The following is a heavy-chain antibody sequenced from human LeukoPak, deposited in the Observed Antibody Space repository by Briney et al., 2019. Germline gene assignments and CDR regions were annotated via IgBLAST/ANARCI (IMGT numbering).Heavy chain of an antibody. Sequence: SQTLSLTCTLSGGSISSGSYYWSWIRQPAGKGLEWIGRIYTSGSTNYNPSLKSRVTISVDTSKNQFSLKLSSVTAADTAVYYCASPDLVGGDAFDIWGQGTMVTVSS. CDR1: GGSISSGSYY. V-gene: IGHV4-61*02. D-gene: IGHD2-8*02. CDR2: IYTSGST. J-gene: IGHJ3*02. CDR3: ASPDLVGGDAFDI.